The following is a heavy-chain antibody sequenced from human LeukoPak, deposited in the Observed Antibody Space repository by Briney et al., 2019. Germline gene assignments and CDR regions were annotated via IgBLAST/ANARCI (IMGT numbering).Heavy chain of an antibody. J-gene: IGHJ4*02. Sequence: SETLSLTCAAYGGSFSGYYWSWIRQPPGKGLEWIGEINHSGSTNYNPSLKSRVTISVDTSKNQFSLKLSSVTAADTAVYYCARDEQQLALGYDYWGQGTLVTVSS. CDR2: INHSGST. D-gene: IGHD6-13*01. V-gene: IGHV4-34*01. CDR1: GGSFSGYY. CDR3: ARDEQQLALGYDY.